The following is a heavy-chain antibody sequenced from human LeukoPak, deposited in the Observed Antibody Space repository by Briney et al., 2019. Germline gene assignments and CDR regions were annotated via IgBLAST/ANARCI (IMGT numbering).Heavy chain of an antibody. CDR2: ISWNSSTI. CDR1: GFTFDDYA. Sequence: QAGRSLRLSCAASGFTFDDYAMHWVRQAPGKGLEWVSGISWNSSTIGYADSVKGRFTISRDNAKNSLYLQMNSLRAENTALYYCAKDRVLSYCSGGSCPLVYCGMDVWGQGTTVTVSS. CDR3: AKDRVLSYCSGGSCPLVYCGMDV. D-gene: IGHD2-15*01. V-gene: IGHV3-9*01. J-gene: IGHJ6*02.